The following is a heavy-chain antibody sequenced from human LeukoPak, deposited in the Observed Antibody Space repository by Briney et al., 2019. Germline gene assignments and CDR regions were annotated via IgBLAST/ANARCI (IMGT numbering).Heavy chain of an antibody. J-gene: IGHJ4*02. Sequence: GGSLRLSCAASGFTFSSYEMNWVRQAPGKGLEWVSYISSSGSTIYYADSVKGRFTIPRDNAKNSLYLQMNSLRAEDTAVYYCASSSSWYDYWGQGTLVTVSS. CDR1: GFTFSSYE. CDR2: ISSSGSTI. CDR3: ASSSSWYDY. D-gene: IGHD6-13*01. V-gene: IGHV3-48*03.